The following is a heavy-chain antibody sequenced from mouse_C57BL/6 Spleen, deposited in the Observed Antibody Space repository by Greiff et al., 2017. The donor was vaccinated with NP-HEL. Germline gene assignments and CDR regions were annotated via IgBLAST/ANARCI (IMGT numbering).Heavy chain of an antibody. D-gene: IGHD1-1*01. Sequence: VQLQQSGPELVKPGASVKISCKASGYTFTDYYMNWVKQSHGKSLEWIGDINPNNGGTSYNQKFKGKATLTVDKSSSTAYMELRSLTSEDSAVYYCTRAYYWAYWGQGTLVTVSA. CDR3: TRAYYWAY. J-gene: IGHJ3*01. V-gene: IGHV1-26*01. CDR1: GYTFTDYY. CDR2: INPNNGGT.